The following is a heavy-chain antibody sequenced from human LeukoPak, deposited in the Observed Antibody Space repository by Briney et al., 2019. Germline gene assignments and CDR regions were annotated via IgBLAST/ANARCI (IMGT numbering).Heavy chain of an antibody. V-gene: IGHV3-33*01. J-gene: IGHJ4*02. Sequence: GGSLRLSCAASGFTFRNYGMNWVRQAPGKGLEWVAIIWYDGSNKYYADSVKGRFTISRDNSKNTLYLQMNSLRAEDTAMYYCARALYNTGWYPDYFDSWGQGTLVTVSS. D-gene: IGHD6-19*01. CDR1: GFTFRNYG. CDR2: IWYDGSNK. CDR3: ARALYNTGWYPDYFDS.